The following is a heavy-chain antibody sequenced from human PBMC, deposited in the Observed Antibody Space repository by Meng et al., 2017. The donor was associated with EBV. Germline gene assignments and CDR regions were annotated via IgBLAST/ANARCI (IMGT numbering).Heavy chain of an antibody. Sequence: VQLLGAGGGLVQPGGSLRLSCAASGFSFSNYAMDWVRQAPGKGLEWVSGISATSVDTYYADSVKGRFAISRDNSKNTVTLHMNILRAEDTAIYYCNSGSHSPLDSWGQGTLVTGSS. CDR1: GFSFSNYA. CDR2: ISATSVDT. D-gene: IGHD1-26*01. J-gene: IGHJ4*02. CDR3: NSGSHSPLDS. V-gene: IGHV3-23*01.